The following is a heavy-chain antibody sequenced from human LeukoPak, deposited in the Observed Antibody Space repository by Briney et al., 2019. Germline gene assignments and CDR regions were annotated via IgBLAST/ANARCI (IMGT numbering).Heavy chain of an antibody. Sequence: GRSLRLSCAASGFTFDDYAMHWVRQAPGKGLEWVSGISFNSGSIAYADSVKGRFTISRDNARNSLCLQLNSLRPEDTALYYCAKDMEDRFSRGAMDVWGQGTTVTVSS. CDR3: AKDMEDRFSRGAMDV. CDR1: GFTFDDYA. CDR2: ISFNSGSI. V-gene: IGHV3-9*01. J-gene: IGHJ6*02. D-gene: IGHD3-3*01.